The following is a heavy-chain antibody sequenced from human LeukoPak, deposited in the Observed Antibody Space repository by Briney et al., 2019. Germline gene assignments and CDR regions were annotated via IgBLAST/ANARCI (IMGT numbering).Heavy chain of an antibody. CDR2: ISGSGGST. J-gene: IGHJ4*02. V-gene: IGHV3-23*01. CDR1: RFPFSSYA. CDR3: AKDLLNGGY. D-gene: IGHD2-15*01. Sequence: GGSLRLSCGASRFPFSSYAMRWVRQAPGKGVEWVSAISGSGGSTNYADSVKGRFTISRGNSKNTLYLQMNSLRAEDTAVYYCAKDLLNGGYWGQGTLVTVSS.